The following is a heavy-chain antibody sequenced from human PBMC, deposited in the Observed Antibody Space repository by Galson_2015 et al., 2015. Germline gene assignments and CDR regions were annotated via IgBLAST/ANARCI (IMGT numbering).Heavy chain of an antibody. CDR2: ISSSRNM. CDR3: ARDSTNFDY. V-gene: IGHV3-21*01. J-gene: IGHJ4*02. CDR1: GFTFSRYS. Sequence: SLRLSCAASGFTFSRYSMNWVRQAPGKGLEWVSSISSSRNMYYADSVKGRFTISRDNAKNSLYLQMNSLRAEDTAVYYCARDSTNFDYWGQGTLATVSS. D-gene: IGHD4-11*01.